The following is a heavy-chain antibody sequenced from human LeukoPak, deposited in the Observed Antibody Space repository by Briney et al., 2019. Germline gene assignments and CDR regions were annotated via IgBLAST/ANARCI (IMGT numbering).Heavy chain of an antibody. CDR3: ARYGSGSYSDDHFQH. CDR2: IYYSGST. Sequence: SETLSLTCTVSGGSISGYYWSWIRQPPGKGLEWIGFIYYSGSTKYNPSLKSRVTISVDTSKNQFSLKLTSVTAADTAVYYCARYGSGSYSDDHFQHWGQGTLVTVSS. D-gene: IGHD3-10*01. J-gene: IGHJ1*01. CDR1: GGSISGYY. V-gene: IGHV4-59*08.